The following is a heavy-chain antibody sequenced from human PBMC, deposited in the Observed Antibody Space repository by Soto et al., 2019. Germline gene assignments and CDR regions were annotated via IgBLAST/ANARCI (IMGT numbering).Heavy chain of an antibody. CDR1: GGSITSYY. D-gene: IGHD3-10*01. CDR2: IHNSGST. V-gene: IGHV4-59*01. CDR3: ARRWSGTDY. Sequence: QVQLQESGPGLVKPSETLSLTCTVSGGSITSYYWSWIRQPPGKGLEWIGYIHNSGSTSYNPSLQSRVTISADASKNQCSLDLRSVTAADTAVYYCARRWSGTDYWGHGTLVTVSS. J-gene: IGHJ4*01.